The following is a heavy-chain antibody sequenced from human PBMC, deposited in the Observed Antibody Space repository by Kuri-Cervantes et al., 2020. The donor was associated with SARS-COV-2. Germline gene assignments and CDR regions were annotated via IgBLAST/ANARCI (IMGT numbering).Heavy chain of an antibody. CDR2: IYYSGST. V-gene: IGHV4-39*01. Sequence: SETLSLTCTVSGGSISSSSYYWGWIRQPPGKGLEWIGSIYYSGSTCYNPSLKSRVTISVDTSKNQFSLKLSSVTAADTAVYYCARLSPPKDAFDIWGQGTMVTVSS. J-gene: IGHJ3*02. D-gene: IGHD3-16*02. CDR1: GGSISSSSYY. CDR3: ARLSPPKDAFDI.